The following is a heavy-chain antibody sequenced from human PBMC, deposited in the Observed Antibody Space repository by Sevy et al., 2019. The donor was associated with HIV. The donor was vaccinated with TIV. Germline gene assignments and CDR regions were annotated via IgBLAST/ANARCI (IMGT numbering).Heavy chain of an antibody. CDR2: INEDGSRL. D-gene: IGHD5-18*01. J-gene: IGHJ4*02. V-gene: IGHV3-7*01. CDR3: ARDRAYSAVDY. Sequence: GSLRLSCVASGFTFSDSWMIWVRQAPGKGLERIAFINEDGSRLGYVDSVGGRFTISRENIKNSLYLQMNNLRAEDTALYFCARDRAYSAVDYWGQGTLVTVSS. CDR1: GFTFSDSW.